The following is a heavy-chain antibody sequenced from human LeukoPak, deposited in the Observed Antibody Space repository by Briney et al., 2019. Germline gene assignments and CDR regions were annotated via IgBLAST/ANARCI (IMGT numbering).Heavy chain of an antibody. CDR3: ASQVPGCSGGSCYSGWFDP. CDR2: IYPGDSDT. CDR1: GYSFTSYW. J-gene: IGHJ5*02. Sequence: GESLQISCKGSGYSFTSYWIGWVRQMPGKGLEWVGIIYPGDSDTRYSPSFQGQVTMSADKSISTAYLQWSSLKASDTAMYYCASQVPGCSGGSCYSGWFDPWGQGTLVTVSS. D-gene: IGHD2-15*01. V-gene: IGHV5-51*01.